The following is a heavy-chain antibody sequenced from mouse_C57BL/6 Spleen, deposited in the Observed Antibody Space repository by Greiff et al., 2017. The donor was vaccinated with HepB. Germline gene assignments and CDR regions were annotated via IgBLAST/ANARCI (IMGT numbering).Heavy chain of an antibody. CDR1: GFNIKDYY. CDR3: TYDYEGGVDY. Sequence: EVQLQQSGAELVRPGASVKLSCTASGFNIKDYYMHWVKQRPEQGLEWIGRIDPEDGDTEYTPKFQGKATMTADTSSNTAYLQLSSVTSEDTAVYYCTYDYEGGVDYWGQGTTLTVSS. CDR2: IDPEDGDT. D-gene: IGHD2-4*01. J-gene: IGHJ2*01. V-gene: IGHV14-1*01.